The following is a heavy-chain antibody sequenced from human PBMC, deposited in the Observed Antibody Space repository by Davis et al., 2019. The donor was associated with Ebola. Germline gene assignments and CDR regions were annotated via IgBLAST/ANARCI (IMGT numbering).Heavy chain of an antibody. V-gene: IGHV3-20*04. J-gene: IGHJ4*02. CDR3: ASGSSVRY. CDR1: GFTFSSYA. D-gene: IGHD1-26*01. Sequence: GESLKISCAASGFTFSSYAMSWVRQAPGKGLEWVSGINWNGGSTGYADSVKGRFTISRDNARNSLYLQMSGLRADDTAVYYCASGSSVRYWGQGTLVTVSS. CDR2: INWNGGST.